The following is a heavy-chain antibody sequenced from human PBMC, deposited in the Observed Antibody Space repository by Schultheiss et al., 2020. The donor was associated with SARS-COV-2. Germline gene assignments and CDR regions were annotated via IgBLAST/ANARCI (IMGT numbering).Heavy chain of an antibody. V-gene: IGHV3-23*01. D-gene: IGHD6-19*01. CDR1: GFTFSSYA. Sequence: GESLKISCAASGFTFSSYAMSWVRQAPGKGLEWVLAISGSGGSTYYADSVKGRFTISRDNSKNTLYLQMNSLRAEDTAVYYCAKAEDSSGWYFKLWWYFDLWGRGTLVTVSS. CDR2: ISGSGGST. J-gene: IGHJ2*01. CDR3: AKAEDSSGWYFKLWWYFDL.